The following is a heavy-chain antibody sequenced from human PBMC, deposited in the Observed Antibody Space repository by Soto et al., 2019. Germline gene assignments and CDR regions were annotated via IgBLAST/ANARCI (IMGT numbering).Heavy chain of an antibody. Sequence: ASVKVSGKASGYTFTGSFMHWVRQAPGQGLEWMGWITPNSGATKYAQKFQGRVTLSRYTSIRTAYMELRGLRSDDTAVYYCARGGGTILAPLPWGQGTLVTVSP. V-gene: IGHV1-2*02. J-gene: IGHJ5*02. D-gene: IGHD3-3*01. CDR2: ITPNSGAT. CDR3: ARGGGTILAPLP. CDR1: GYTFTGSF.